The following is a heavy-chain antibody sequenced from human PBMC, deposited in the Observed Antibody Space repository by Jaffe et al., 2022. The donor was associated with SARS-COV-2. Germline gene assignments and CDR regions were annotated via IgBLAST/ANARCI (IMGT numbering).Heavy chain of an antibody. J-gene: IGHJ6*02. D-gene: IGHD2-21*02. Sequence: EVQLVESGGGLIQPGGSLRLSCAASGFTVSSNYMSWVRQAPAKGLEWVSVIHSGGGTYYADSVKGRFTISRDNYKNTVYLQMTSLRAEDTAVYYCARGSVMTAYYYYGMDVWGQGTTVTVSS. CDR2: IHSGGGT. V-gene: IGHV3-53*01. CDR3: ARGSVMTAYYYYGMDV. CDR1: GFTVSSNY.